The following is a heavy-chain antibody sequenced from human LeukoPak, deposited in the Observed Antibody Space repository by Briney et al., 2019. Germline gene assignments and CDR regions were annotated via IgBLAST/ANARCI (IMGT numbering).Heavy chain of an antibody. J-gene: IGHJ6*04. CDR3: ARGRIAVAGTWDV. V-gene: IGHV4-39*07. Sequence: SETLSLTRTVSGGSISSSFYYWGWIRQPPGKGLEWIGSIYHSGSTYYNPSLKSRVTMSVDTSKNQFSLKLSSVTAADTAVYYCARGRIAVAGTWDVWGKGTTVTISS. D-gene: IGHD6-19*01. CDR1: GGSISSSFYY. CDR2: IYHSGST.